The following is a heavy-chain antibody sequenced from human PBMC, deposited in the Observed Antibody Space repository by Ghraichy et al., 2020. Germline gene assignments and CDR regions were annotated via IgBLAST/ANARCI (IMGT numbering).Heavy chain of an antibody. J-gene: IGHJ4*02. V-gene: IGHV1-2*02. D-gene: IGHD1-26*01. Sequence: ASVKVSCKASGYTFTGYYMHWVRQAPGQGLEWMGWINPNSGGTNYAQKFQGRVTMTRDTSISTAYMELSRLRSDDTAVYYCAVAPPLVGATLYYWGQGTLVTVSS. CDR3: AVAPPLVGATLYY. CDR2: INPNSGGT. CDR1: GYTFTGYY.